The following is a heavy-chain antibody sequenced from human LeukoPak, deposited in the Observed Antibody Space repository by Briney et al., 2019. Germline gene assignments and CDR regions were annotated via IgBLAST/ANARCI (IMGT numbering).Heavy chain of an antibody. CDR1: GFTFRTYS. J-gene: IGHJ4*02. D-gene: IGHD2-15*01. CDR3: ARDLGVAAGTATLDY. V-gene: IGHV3-21*01. CDR2: ITSISNYI. Sequence: GGSLRLSCVASGFTFRTYSMNWVRQAPGRGLEWVAAITSISNYIWYADSVKGRFTVSRDNAKTSLYLQMNSLRVEDTAVYYCARDLGVAAGTATLDYWGQGALVTVSS.